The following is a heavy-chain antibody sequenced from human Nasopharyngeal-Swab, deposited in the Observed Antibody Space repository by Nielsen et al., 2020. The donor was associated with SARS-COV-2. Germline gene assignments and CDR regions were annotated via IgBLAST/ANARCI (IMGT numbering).Heavy chain of an antibody. CDR3: AKWGGGYYDILTGYSYDY. CDR2: ISSSSSTI. D-gene: IGHD3-9*01. J-gene: IGHJ4*02. V-gene: IGHV3-48*01. Sequence: VRQMPGKGLEWVSYISSSSSTIYYADSVKGRFTISRDNSKNTLYLQMNSLRAEDTAVYYCAKWGGGYYDILTGYSYDYWGQGTLVTVSS.